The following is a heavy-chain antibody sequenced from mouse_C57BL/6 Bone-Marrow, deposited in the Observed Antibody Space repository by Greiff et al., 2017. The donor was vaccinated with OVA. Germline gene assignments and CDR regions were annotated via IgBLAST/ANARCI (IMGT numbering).Heavy chain of an antibody. CDR3: ALLLRPVERSWFAY. Sequence: DVMLVESGPGLAKPSQTLSLTCSVTGYSITSDYWNWIRKFPGNKLEYMGYISYSGSTYYNPSLKSRISITRDTAKNQYYLQLNSGTTEDTATYYCALLLRPVERSWFAYWGKGTLVTVSA. V-gene: IGHV3-8*01. J-gene: IGHJ3*01. CDR2: ISYSGST. D-gene: IGHD1-1*01. CDR1: GYSITSDY.